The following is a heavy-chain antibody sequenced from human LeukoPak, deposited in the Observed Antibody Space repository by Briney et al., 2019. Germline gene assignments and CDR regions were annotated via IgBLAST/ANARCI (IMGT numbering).Heavy chain of an antibody. CDR1: GFTFSSYS. Sequence: PGGSLRLSCAASGFTFSSYSMNWVRQAPGKGLEWVGYISSSSSTIYSADAVKGQFTISRDNAKNSLYLQMNSLRAEDTAVYYCAREATSVDYWGQGTLVTVSS. CDR3: AREATSVDY. CDR2: ISSSSSTI. V-gene: IGHV3-48*01. J-gene: IGHJ4*02. D-gene: IGHD1-26*01.